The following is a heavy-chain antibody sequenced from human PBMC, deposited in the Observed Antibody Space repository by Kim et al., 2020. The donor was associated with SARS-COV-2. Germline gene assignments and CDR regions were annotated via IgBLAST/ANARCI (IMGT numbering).Heavy chain of an antibody. CDR2: SEK. D-gene: IGHD1-7*01. Sequence: SEKYYVDSVKGRFTISRDNAKNSLYLQMNSLRAEDTAVYYCARGAGTMNYWGQGTLVTVSS. V-gene: IGHV3-7*03. CDR3: ARGAGTMNY. J-gene: IGHJ4*02.